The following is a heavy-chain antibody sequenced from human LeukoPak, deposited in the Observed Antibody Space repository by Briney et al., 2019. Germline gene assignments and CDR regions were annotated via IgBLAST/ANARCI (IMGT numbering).Heavy chain of an antibody. D-gene: IGHD1-26*01. V-gene: IGHV1-46*01. CDR3: ARSSAYYNEADI. CDR1: GYSFTSYY. Sequence: ASVKDSFKTSGYSFTSYYIHWVRQAPGQGLEWMGIINPSGGSTTYAQKFQGRLTMASDTSTSTVYMELSSLRSEDTAMYYCARSSAYYNEADIWGQGTMVTVSS. J-gene: IGHJ3*02. CDR2: INPSGGST.